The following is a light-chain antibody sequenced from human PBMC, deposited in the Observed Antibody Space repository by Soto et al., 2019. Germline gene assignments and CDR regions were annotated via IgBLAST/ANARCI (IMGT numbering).Light chain of an antibody. V-gene: IGKV3-20*01. CDR3: QQYGSSGT. Sequence: TLCLPPRDRSIPSCIACQSVSNNYLAWYQQNPGQAPRLLIYGASTRATGIPDRFSGSGSGTDFTLTISRLEPEDFAVYYCQQYGSSGTFG. CDR2: GAS. J-gene: IGKJ2*01. CDR1: QSVSNNY.